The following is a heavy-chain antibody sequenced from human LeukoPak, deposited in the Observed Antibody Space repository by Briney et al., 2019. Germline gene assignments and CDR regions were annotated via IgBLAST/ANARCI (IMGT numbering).Heavy chain of an antibody. CDR3: ARCELGNEFDY. CDR1: DYSISTGYY. CDR2: IHHSGST. V-gene: IGHV4-38-2*01. J-gene: IGHJ4*02. D-gene: IGHD1-1*01. Sequence: SETLSLTCAVSDYSISTGYYWGWVRQPPGRGLEWIGSIHHSGSTYYNPSLKSRVTISVDTSKNQFSLKLSFVTAADTAVYYCARCELGNEFDYWGQGALVTVSS.